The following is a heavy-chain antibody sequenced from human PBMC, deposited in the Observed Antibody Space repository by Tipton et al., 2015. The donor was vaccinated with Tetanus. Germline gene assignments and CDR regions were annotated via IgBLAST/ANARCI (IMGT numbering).Heavy chain of an antibody. V-gene: IGHV4-59*01. D-gene: IGHD5-24*01. CDR2: IYYSGST. CDR3: ARDSRRWLHPDY. J-gene: IGHJ4*02. Sequence: TLSLTCSVSGGSISSYFWSWIRQSPGQGLEWIGLIYYSGSTSYNPSLKSRVTISVDTSKNQFSLKLRSVTAVDTAVYYCARDSRRWLHPDYWGQGTLVTVSS. CDR1: GGSISSYF.